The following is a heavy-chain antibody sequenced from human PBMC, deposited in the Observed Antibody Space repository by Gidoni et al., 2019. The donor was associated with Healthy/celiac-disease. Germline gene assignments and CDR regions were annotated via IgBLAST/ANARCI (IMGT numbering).Heavy chain of an antibody. J-gene: IGHJ4*02. V-gene: IGHV3-9*01. D-gene: IGHD3-10*01. CDR2: ISWNSGSI. CDR1: GFTFDVYA. CDR3: AKDIGEVGWFGEPYFDY. Sequence: EVQLVESGGGLVQPGRSLRLSCAASGFTFDVYAMHWVRQAPGKGLEWVSGISWNSGSIGYADSVKGRFTISRDNAKNSLYLQMNSLRAEDTALYYCAKDIGEVGWFGEPYFDYWGQGTLVTVSS.